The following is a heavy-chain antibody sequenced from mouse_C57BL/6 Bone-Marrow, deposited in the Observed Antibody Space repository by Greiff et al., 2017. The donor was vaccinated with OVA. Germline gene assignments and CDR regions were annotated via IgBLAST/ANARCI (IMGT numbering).Heavy chain of an antibody. CDR1: GYTFTSYW. Sequence: QVQLQQPGAELVKPGASVKVSCKASGYTFTSYWMHWVKQRPGQGLEWIGWFYPGSGSIKYNEKFKDKATLTADKSSSTVYMELSRLTSEDSAVYCCARHEERDYYGSSSLFAYWGQGTLVTVSA. CDR2: FYPGSGSI. CDR3: ARHEERDYYGSSSLFAY. D-gene: IGHD1-1*01. V-gene: IGHV1-62-2*01. J-gene: IGHJ3*01.